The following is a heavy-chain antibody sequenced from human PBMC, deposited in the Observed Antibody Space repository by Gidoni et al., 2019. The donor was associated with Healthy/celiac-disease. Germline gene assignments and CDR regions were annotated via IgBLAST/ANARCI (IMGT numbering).Heavy chain of an antibody. D-gene: IGHD6-13*01. J-gene: IGHJ3*02. CDR1: GGSISSYY. V-gene: IGHV4-59*01. CDR2: IYYSGST. Sequence: GPGLVKPSETLSLPCTVSGGSISSYYWSWIRQPPGKGLEWIGYIYYSGSTNYNPSLKSRVTISVDTSKNQFSLKLSSVTAADTDVYYCARADPGYSSSWSNAFDIWGQGTMVTVSS. CDR3: ARADPGYSSSWSNAFDI.